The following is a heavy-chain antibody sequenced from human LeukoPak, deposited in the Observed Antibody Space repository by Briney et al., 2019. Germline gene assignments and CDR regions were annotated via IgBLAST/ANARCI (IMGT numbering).Heavy chain of an antibody. CDR3: ARTYSSSWYDWFDP. CDR2: INADNSNT. J-gene: IGHJ5*02. Sequence: ASVKVSCKASGYTFTIYGINWVRQAPGQGLEWVGWINADNSNTKYAQKLQGRVTMTTDTSTSTAYMEPRSLRSDDTAVYYCARTYSSSWYDWFDPWGQGTLVTVSS. V-gene: IGHV1-18*01. CDR1: GYTFTIYG. D-gene: IGHD6-13*01.